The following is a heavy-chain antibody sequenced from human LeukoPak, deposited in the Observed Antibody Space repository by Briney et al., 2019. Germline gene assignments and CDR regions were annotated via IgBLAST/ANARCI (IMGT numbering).Heavy chain of an antibody. Sequence: GGSLRLSCAASGFTFSNYWMSWVRQAPGKGLKGVASIKQDGSEKYYVDSVKGRFTISRDNAKNSLYLQMNSLRAEDTAVCYCARQIGWRDAFDIWGQGTMVTVSS. CDR2: IKQDGSEK. CDR3: ARQIGWRDAFDI. J-gene: IGHJ3*02. CDR1: GFTFSNYW. V-gene: IGHV3-7*01. D-gene: IGHD6-19*01.